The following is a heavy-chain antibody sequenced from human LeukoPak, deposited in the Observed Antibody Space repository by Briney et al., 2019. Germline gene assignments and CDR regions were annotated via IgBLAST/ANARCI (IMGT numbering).Heavy chain of an antibody. CDR1: GYTFTSYG. Sequence: ASVKASCKASGYTFTSYGISWVRQAPGQGLEWMGWISAYNGNTNYAQKLQGRVTMTTDTSTSTAYMELRSLRSDDTAVYYCARGGLRYFDWLLHAFDIWGQGTMVTVSS. V-gene: IGHV1-18*01. D-gene: IGHD3-9*01. CDR3: ARGGLRYFDWLLHAFDI. CDR2: ISAYNGNT. J-gene: IGHJ3*02.